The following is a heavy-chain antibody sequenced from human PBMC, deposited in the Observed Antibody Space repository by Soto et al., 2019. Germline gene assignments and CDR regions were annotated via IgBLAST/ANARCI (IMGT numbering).Heavy chain of an antibody. CDR1: GYTFTSYD. D-gene: IGHD3-10*01. CDR2: MNPNSGNT. J-gene: IGHJ4*02. V-gene: IGHV1-8*01. Sequence: ASVKVSCKASGYTFTSYDINWVRQATGQGLERMGWMNPNSGNTGYAQKFQGRVTMTRNTSVSTAYMELSSLRSEDTAVYYCARFGSGSYSSSPFDYWGQGTLVTVSS. CDR3: ARFGSGSYSSSPFDY.